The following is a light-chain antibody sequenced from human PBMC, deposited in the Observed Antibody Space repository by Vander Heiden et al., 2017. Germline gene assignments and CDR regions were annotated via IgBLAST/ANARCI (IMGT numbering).Light chain of an antibody. CDR3: QVWDSSSDHPVV. J-gene: IGLJ2*01. Sequence: SYVLTQPPSVSVAPGQTARITWGGNNIGSKSEHWYQQKPGQAAVLVVYDDSDRPSGIPERFSGSNSGNTATLTISRVEAGDEADYYCQVWDSSSDHPVVFGGGTKLTVL. CDR2: DDS. V-gene: IGLV3-21*02. CDR1: NIGSKS.